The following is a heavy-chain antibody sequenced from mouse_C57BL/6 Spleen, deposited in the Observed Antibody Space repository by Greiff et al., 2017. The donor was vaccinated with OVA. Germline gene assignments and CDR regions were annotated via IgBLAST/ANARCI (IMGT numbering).Heavy chain of an antibody. CDR3: ARSPSMDY. Sequence: EVQVVESGGGLVQPGGSLSLSCAASGFTFTDYYMSWVRQPPGKALEWLGFIRNKANGYTTEYSASVKGRFTISRDNSQSILDRLMNALRAEDSATYYCARSPSMDYWGQGTSVTVSS. CDR2: IRNKANGYTT. CDR1: GFTFTDYY. J-gene: IGHJ4*01. V-gene: IGHV7-3*01.